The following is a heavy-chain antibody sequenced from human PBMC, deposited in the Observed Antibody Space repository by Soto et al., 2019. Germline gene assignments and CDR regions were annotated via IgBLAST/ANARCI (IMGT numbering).Heavy chain of an antibody. CDR2: IIPIFGTA. J-gene: IGHJ4*02. V-gene: IGHV1-69*12. D-gene: IGHD6-13*01. CDR1: GGTFSSYA. Sequence: QVQPVQSGAEVKKPGSSVKVSCKASGGTFSSYAICWVRQAPGQGHEWMGGIIPIFGTANYAQKFQGRVTITADESTSTACMELRRLRSEDTAVYYCARERGIRSSWPPAFDYWGQGTLVTVSS. CDR3: ARERGIRSSWPPAFDY.